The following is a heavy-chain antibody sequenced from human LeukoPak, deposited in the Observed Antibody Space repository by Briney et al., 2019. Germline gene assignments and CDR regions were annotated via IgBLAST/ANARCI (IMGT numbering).Heavy chain of an antibody. Sequence: GGSQRLSCAASGFTFSSYAMSWVRQAPGKGLEWVSAISGSGGSTYYADSVKGRFTISRDNSKNTLYLQMNSLRAEDTAVYYCAKVGRPYCSSTSCAYFDYWGQGTLVTVSS. J-gene: IGHJ4*02. D-gene: IGHD2-2*01. V-gene: IGHV3-23*01. CDR1: GFTFSSYA. CDR2: ISGSGGST. CDR3: AKVGRPYCSSTSCAYFDY.